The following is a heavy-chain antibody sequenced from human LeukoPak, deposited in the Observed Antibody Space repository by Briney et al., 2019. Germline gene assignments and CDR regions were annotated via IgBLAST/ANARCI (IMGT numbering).Heavy chain of an antibody. Sequence: GGSLRLSCAASGFTFSSYWMSWVRQAPGKGLEWVAYIKQDGSEKYYVDSVKGRFTISRDNAKNSLYLQMNSLRAEDTAVYYCARVVGGSPLTTIYYCYYMDVWGKGTTVTISS. D-gene: IGHD2-15*01. CDR1: GFTFSSYW. CDR3: ARVVGGSPLTTIYYCYYMDV. J-gene: IGHJ6*03. V-gene: IGHV3-7*01. CDR2: IKQDGSEK.